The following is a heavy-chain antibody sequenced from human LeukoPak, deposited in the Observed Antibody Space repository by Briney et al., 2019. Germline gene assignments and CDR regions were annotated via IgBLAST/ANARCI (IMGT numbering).Heavy chain of an antibody. CDR2: ITIDGDRP. CDR3: ARSEQQDFGDYEFDY. V-gene: IGHV3-64*01. Sequence: GRTLRLSCAASGFTFSTYAMHWVRQAPGKGLEYVSAITIDGDRPYYANSVKGRFTISRNNSKNTLYLQMGSLRAEDMAVYYCARSEQQDFGDYEFDYWGQGTLVTVS. J-gene: IGHJ4*02. CDR1: GFTFSTYA. D-gene: IGHD4-17*01.